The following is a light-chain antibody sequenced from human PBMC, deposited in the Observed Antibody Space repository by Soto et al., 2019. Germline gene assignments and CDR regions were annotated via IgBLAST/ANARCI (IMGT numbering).Light chain of an antibody. CDR2: AAS. Sequence: EMVLTQSPATLSVSLGETATLSCRTSQTFSRNLAWYQHKPGQPPRLLIYAASTRVTGIPARFSGSRSGSEFTLTISSVQSEDCAVYYCHQYNYWPPETFAQGTKVEIK. CDR3: HQYNYWPPET. CDR1: QTFSRN. J-gene: IGKJ1*01. V-gene: IGKV3-15*01.